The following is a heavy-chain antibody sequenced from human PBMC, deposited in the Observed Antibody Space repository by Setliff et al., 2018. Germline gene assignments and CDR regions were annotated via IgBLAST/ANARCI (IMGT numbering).Heavy chain of an antibody. V-gene: IGHV4-30-4*08. D-gene: IGHD3-22*01. CDR1: GGSISSGDYY. Sequence: SETLSLTCTVSGGSISSGDYYWSWIRQPPGKGLEWIGYIYSSGSTYYNPSLKSRVSISVETSKNQFPLKLSSVTAADTAVYYCARESRYYYDNLGTLDYWGQGTLVTVSS. J-gene: IGHJ4*02. CDR3: ARESRYYYDNLGTLDY. CDR2: IYSSGST.